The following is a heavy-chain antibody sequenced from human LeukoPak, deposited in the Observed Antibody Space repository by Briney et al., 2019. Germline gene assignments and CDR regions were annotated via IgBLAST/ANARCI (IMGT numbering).Heavy chain of an antibody. V-gene: IGHV1-69*13. CDR3: ARAEYYYDSSGYYRYYFDY. Sequence: SVKVSCKASGYTFTSYYMHWVRQAPGQGLEWMGGIIPIFGTANYAQKFQGRVTITADESTSTAYMELSSLRSEDTAVYYCARAEYYYDSSGYYRYYFDYWGQGTLVTVSS. CDR1: GYTFTSYY. J-gene: IGHJ4*02. CDR2: IIPIFGTA. D-gene: IGHD3-22*01.